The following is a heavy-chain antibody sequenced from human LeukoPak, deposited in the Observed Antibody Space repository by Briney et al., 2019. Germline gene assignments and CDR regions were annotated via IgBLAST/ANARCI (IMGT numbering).Heavy chain of an antibody. CDR2: IGGSGGGA. D-gene: IGHD3-16*01. CDR3: AKGGLRGGTYNDDF. V-gene: IGHV3-23*01. J-gene: IGHJ4*02. Sequence: GTLRLSCAASGFTFSLYGMSWVRQAPGKGLEWVAGIGGSGGGAYYAEALTGRSTISRDNSKNTVYLQMSDLRVEDTAIYYCAKGGLRGGTYNDDFWGQGTLVTVSS. CDR1: GFTFSLYG.